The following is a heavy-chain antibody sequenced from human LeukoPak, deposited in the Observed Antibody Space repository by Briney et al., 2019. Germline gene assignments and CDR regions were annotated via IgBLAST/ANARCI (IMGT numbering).Heavy chain of an antibody. CDR1: GYTFTSYG. J-gene: IGHJ3*02. CDR2: ISAYNGDT. V-gene: IGHV1-18*01. D-gene: IGHD1-26*01. Sequence: ASVKVSCKASGYTFTSYGISWVRQAPGQGLEWMGWISAYNGDTLYAQKFQGRVTITAHESTSTAYMELSSLRSEDTAVYYCASRRPSGSSTPSVHAFDIWGQGTMVTVSS. CDR3: ASRRPSGSSTPSVHAFDI.